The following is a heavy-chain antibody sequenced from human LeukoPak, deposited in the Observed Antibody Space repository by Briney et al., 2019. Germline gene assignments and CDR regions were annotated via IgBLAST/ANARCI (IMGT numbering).Heavy chain of an antibody. CDR3: AREVFLTYYYGSGYYYFDY. V-gene: IGHV3-64*01. J-gene: IGHJ4*02. D-gene: IGHD3-10*01. CDR2: ISSNGGST. Sequence: PGGSLRLSCAASGFTFSSYAMSWVRQAPGKGLEWVSAISSNGGSTYYANSVKGRFTISRDNSKNTLYLQMGSLRAEDMAVYYCAREVFLTYYYGSGYYYFDYWGQGTLVTVSS. CDR1: GFTFSSYA.